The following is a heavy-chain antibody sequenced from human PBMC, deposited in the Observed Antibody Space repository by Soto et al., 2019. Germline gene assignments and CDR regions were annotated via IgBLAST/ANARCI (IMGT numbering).Heavy chain of an antibody. V-gene: IGHV1-18*01. J-gene: IGHJ3*02. D-gene: IGHD1-26*01. CDR1: GYTFTSYG. CDR2: ISAYNGNT. Sequence: ASVKVSCKASGYTFTSYGISWVRQAPGQGLEWMGWISAYNGNTKYSQKFQGRVTITRDTSASTAYMELSSLRSEDTAVYYCARTSGDDAFDIWGQGTMVTVSS. CDR3: ARTSGDDAFDI.